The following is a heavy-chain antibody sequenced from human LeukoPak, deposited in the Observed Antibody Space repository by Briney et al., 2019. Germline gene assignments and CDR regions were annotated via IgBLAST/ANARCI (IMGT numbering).Heavy chain of an antibody. CDR3: ARDQRYSSGWYRGLVTDAFDI. CDR2: IYYSGST. V-gene: IGHV4-61*01. Sequence: SSETLSLTCTVSGGSISSSSYYWGWIRQPPGKGLEWIGYIYYSGSTNYNPSLKSRVTISVDTSKNQFSLKLSSVTAADTAVYYCARDQRYSSGWYRGLVTDAFDIWGQGTMVTVSS. CDR1: GGSISSSSYY. J-gene: IGHJ3*02. D-gene: IGHD6-19*01.